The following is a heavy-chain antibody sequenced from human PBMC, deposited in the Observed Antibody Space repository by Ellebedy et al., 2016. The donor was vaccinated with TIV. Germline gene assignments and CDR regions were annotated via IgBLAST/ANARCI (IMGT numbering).Heavy chain of an antibody. D-gene: IGHD5-12*01. J-gene: IGHJ4*02. V-gene: IGHV1-69*13. CDR1: GGTFSRFA. CDR2: IIGMFGTA. CDR3: ARHSGYHAISYLAY. Sequence: SVKVSCKASGGTFSRFAISWVRQAPGQGLEWMGGIIGMFGTASYAQKFLARVTITADEFTSTAYMEMSSLRSEDTAVYYCARHSGYHAISYLAYWGQGTLVTVSS.